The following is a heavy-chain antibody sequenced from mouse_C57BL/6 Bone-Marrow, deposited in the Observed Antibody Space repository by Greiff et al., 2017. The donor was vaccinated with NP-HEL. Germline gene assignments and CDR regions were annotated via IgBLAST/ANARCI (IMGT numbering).Heavy chain of an antibody. CDR2: IYPGSGST. V-gene: IGHV1-55*01. CDR1: GYTFTSYW. CDR3: ARAPITTVVGAGFAY. Sequence: VQLQQPGAELVKPGASVKMSCKASGYTFTSYWITWVKQRPGQGLEWIGDIYPGSGSTNYNEKFKSKATLTVDSSSSTAYMQLSSLTSEDSAVYYFARAPITTVVGAGFAYWGQGTLVTVSA. J-gene: IGHJ3*01. D-gene: IGHD1-1*01.